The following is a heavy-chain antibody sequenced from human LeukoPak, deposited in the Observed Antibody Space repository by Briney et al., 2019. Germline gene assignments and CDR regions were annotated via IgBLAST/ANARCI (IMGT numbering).Heavy chain of an antibody. J-gene: IGHJ4*02. CDR3: AKDLYYYDSSGYYYLFDY. CDR1: GITFSSYA. CDR2: ISGSGGST. Sequence: PGGSLRLSCAASGITFSSYAMSWVRQAPGKGLEWVSAISGSGGSTYYADSVKGRFTISRDNSKNTLYLQMNSLRAEDTAVYYCAKDLYYYDSSGYYYLFDYWGQGTLVTVSS. V-gene: IGHV3-23*01. D-gene: IGHD3-22*01.